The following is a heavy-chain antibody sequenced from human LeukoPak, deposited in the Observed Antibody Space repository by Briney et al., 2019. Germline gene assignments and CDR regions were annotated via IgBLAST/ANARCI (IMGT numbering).Heavy chain of an antibody. CDR3: ARVLAAYNWFDP. V-gene: IGHV4-59*12. Sequence: SETLSLTCTVSGGSISSYYWSWLRQSPGKGLEYIGYTHYSGATNYNPSLKSRVTMSVDTSKNQFSLKLSSVTAADTAVYYCARVLAAYNWFDPWGQGTLVTVSS. CDR2: THYSGAT. D-gene: IGHD6-25*01. J-gene: IGHJ5*02. CDR1: GGSISSYY.